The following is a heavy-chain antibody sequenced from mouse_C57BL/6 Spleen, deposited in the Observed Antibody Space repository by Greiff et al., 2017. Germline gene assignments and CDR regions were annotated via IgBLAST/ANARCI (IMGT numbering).Heavy chain of an antibody. J-gene: IGHJ3*01. Sequence: EVKLMESGGGLVKPGGSLKLSCAASGFTFSSYAMSWVRQTPEKRLEWVATISDGGSYTYYPDNVKGRFTISRDNAKNNLYLQMSHLKSEDTAMYYCAREEGGYLAWFAYWGQGTLVTVSA. CDR3: AREEGGYLAWFAY. V-gene: IGHV5-4*01. D-gene: IGHD2-3*01. CDR1: GFTFSSYA. CDR2: ISDGGSYT.